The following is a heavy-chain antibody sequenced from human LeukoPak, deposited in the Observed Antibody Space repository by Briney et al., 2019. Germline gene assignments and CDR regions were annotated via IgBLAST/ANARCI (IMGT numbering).Heavy chain of an antibody. J-gene: IGHJ4*02. Sequence: SETLSLTCAVYGGSFSGYYWSWIRQPPGKGLEWIGEINHSGSTNYNPSLKSRVTISVDTSKNQFSLKLSSVTAADTAVYYCASRKNGAMERYCSSTSCYENLHYFDYWGQGTLVTVSS. V-gene: IGHV4-34*01. CDR1: GGSFSGYY. D-gene: IGHD2-2*01. CDR3: ASRKNGAMERYCSSTSCYENLHYFDY. CDR2: INHSGST.